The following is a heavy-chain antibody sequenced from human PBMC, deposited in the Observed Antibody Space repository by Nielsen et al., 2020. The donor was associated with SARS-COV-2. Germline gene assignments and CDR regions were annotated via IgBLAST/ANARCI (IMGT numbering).Heavy chain of an antibody. J-gene: IGHJ4*02. D-gene: IGHD6-13*01. CDR1: GFTFRSYG. V-gene: IGHV3-30*03. CDR3: ARRDSHSTTWYFDS. CDR2: ISYDGNTK. Sequence: GRSLKLSCATSGFTFRSYGMHWVRQAPGKGLEWVSVISYDGNTKHYGGAVKGRFTVSRDNAKNSLFLQMNSLRAEDAAVYYCARRDSHSTTWYFDSWGQGTLVTVSS.